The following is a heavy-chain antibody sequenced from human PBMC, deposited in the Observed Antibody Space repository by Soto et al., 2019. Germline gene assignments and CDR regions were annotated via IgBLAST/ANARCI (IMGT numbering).Heavy chain of an antibody. Sequence: QVQLQESGPGLVKPSGTLSLTCAVSSGSISSSNWWSWVRQPPGKGLEWIGEIYHSGSTNYNPSLKSRVTISVDKSKNQFSLKLSSVTAADTAVYYCARLNWNYDYYYYMDVWGKGTTVTVSS. CDR3: ARLNWNYDYYYYMDV. CDR1: SGSISSSNW. J-gene: IGHJ6*03. CDR2: IYHSGST. V-gene: IGHV4-4*02. D-gene: IGHD1-20*01.